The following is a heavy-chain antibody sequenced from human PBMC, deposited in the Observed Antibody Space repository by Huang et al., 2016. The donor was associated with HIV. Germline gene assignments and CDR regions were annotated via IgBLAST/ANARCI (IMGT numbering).Heavy chain of an antibody. Sequence: QVQLVQSGAEVKNPGASVRVSCKAFGYTFTDANIHWGRQAPGQGLGGGGGINPKRGGTSDAQRFQGRITMTRDTTISTVHMDLRRIQSDDPAVYFCARDWSFGSSTSPADWGQGTLVTVSS. CDR2: INPKRGGT. CDR1: GYTFTDAN. CDR3: ARDWSFGSSTSPAD. D-gene: IGHD6-6*01. J-gene: IGHJ4*02. V-gene: IGHV1-2*02.